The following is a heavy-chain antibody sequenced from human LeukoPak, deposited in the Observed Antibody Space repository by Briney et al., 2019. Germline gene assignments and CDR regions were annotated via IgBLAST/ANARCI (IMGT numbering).Heavy chain of an antibody. CDR2: ISDSGGST. CDR1: GFTFSSYA. J-gene: IGHJ4*02. V-gene: IGHV3-23*01. D-gene: IGHD6-6*01. Sequence: PGGSLRLSCAAPGFTFSSYAMSWVRQAPGKGLEWVSAISDSGGSTYYADSVKGRFTISRDNSKNTLYLQMNSLRAEDTAVYYCAKAPSIAARPYYFDYWGQGTLVTVSS. CDR3: AKAPSIAARPYYFDY.